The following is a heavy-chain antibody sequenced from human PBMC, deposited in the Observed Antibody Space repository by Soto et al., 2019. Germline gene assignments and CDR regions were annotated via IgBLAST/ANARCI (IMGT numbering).Heavy chain of an antibody. J-gene: IGHJ4*02. CDR2: IYSGGST. CDR3: TRVKTGTQFAFDY. V-gene: IGHV3-66*01. CDR1: GFTVSSNY. D-gene: IGHD7-27*01. Sequence: GGSLRLSCVASGFTVSSNYMTWVRQAAGKGLEWVSVIYSGGSTYYADSVKGRFTISRDNSKNTLYLQMNSLRAEDTAVYFCTRVKTGTQFAFDYWGQGTLVTVSS.